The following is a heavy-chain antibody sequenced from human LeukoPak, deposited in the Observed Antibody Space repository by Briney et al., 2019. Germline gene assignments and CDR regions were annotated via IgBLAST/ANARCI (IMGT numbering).Heavy chain of an antibody. J-gene: IGHJ4*02. V-gene: IGHV4-59*01. CDR2: IYYSGST. CDR1: GGSISNYY. Sequence: SETLSLTCSVSGGSISNYYWSWIRQPPGKGLEWIGYIYYSGSTNYNPSLKSRVTISVDTSKNQFSLKLSSVTAADTAVYYCARGGGYYTPTLDYWGQGTLVTVSS. CDR3: ARGGGYYTPTLDY. D-gene: IGHD1-26*01.